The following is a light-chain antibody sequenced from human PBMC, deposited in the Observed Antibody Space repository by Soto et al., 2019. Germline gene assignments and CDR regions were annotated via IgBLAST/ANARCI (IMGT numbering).Light chain of an antibody. Sequence: DIQMTQSPSSLSAFVGDRVTLTCRASQGISNQLNWYQLRPGKAPTLLIYAASSLQTGVSSRFSGSGSGTDFTLTISSLEPEDFAIYYCQQSFSTPFTFGCGTRLEIK. J-gene: IGKJ5*01. CDR2: AAS. V-gene: IGKV1-39*01. CDR1: QGISNQ. CDR3: QQSFSTPFT.